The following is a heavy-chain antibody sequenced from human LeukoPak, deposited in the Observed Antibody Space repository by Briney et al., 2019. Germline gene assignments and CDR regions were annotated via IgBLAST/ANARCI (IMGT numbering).Heavy chain of an antibody. CDR3: ARGLRGSGATGRWFDP. V-gene: IGHV4-34*01. CDR2: INHSGST. D-gene: IGHD3-10*01. Sequence: SETLSLTCTVSGGSVSSYYWSWIHQPPGKELEWIGEINHSGSTNYNPSLKSRVTISVDTSKNQFSLKLSSVTAADTAVYYCARGLRGSGATGRWFDPWGQGTLVTVSS. CDR1: GGSVSSYY. J-gene: IGHJ5*02.